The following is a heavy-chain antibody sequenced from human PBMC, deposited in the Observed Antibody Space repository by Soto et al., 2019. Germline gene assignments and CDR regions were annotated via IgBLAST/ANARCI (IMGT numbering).Heavy chain of an antibody. CDR1: GGSFSGYY. CDR3: ARHIVVVVAATTKGGNYYYGMDV. J-gene: IGHJ6*02. Sequence: SELSLTCAVYGGSFSGYYWSWIRQPPGKGLEWIGEINHSGSTNYNPSLKSRVTISVDTSKNQFSLKLSSVTAADTAVYYCARHIVVVVAATTKGGNYYYGMDVWGQGTTVTVSS. CDR2: INHSGST. D-gene: IGHD2-15*01. V-gene: IGHV4-34*01.